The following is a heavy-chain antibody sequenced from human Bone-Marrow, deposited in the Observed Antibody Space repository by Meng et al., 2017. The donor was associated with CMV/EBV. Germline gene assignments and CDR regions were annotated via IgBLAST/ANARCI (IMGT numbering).Heavy chain of an antibody. J-gene: IGHJ3*02. CDR3: TRGGHFTLKRKNNVFDI. CDR1: GFTFEDYT. Sequence: GESLKISCAASGFTFEDYTMHWVRQAPGKGLEWVSLISWESGTTYYADSVRGRFTISRDNSKNSLYLQLNSLRTEDTALYYCTRGGHFTLKRKNNVFDIWGQGTLVTGSS. CDR2: ISWESGTT. D-gene: IGHD2/OR15-2a*01. V-gene: IGHV3-43*01.